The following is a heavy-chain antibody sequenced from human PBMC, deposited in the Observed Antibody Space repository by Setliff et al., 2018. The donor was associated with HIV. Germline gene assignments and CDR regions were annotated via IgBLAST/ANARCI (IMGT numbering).Heavy chain of an antibody. J-gene: IGHJ4*02. CDR1: GYSFTTYS. CDR2: IHTGTGKP. V-gene: IGHV7-4-1*02. D-gene: IGHD3-22*01. Sequence: ASVKVSCKASGYSFTTYSINWLRQAPGQGPEWMGWIHTGTGKPTYVRDFTGRFVFSLDTSVNTAFLQISDLKTEDTAVYYCARNSPFPPSSGAHFDFWGPGTLVT. CDR3: ARNSPFPPSSGAHFDF.